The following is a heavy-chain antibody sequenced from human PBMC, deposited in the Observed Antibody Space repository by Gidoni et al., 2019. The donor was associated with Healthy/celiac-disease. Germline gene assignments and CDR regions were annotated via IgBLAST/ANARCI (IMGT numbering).Heavy chain of an antibody. CDR1: GFTFSSYA. V-gene: IGHV3-30-3*01. CDR3: ARDSSPISIVGATRDYYYYGMDV. CDR2: ISYDGSNK. Sequence: QVQLVESGGGVVQPGRSLRISCAASGFTFSSYAMHWVHQAPGKGLEWVAVISYDGSNKYYADSVKGRFTISRDNSKNTLYLQMNSLRAEDTAVYYCARDSSPISIVGATRDYYYYGMDVWGQGTTVTVSS. J-gene: IGHJ6*02. D-gene: IGHD1-26*01.